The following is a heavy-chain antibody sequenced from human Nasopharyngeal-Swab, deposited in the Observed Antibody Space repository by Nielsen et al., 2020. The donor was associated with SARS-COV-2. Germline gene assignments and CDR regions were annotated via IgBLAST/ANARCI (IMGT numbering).Heavy chain of an antibody. CDR3: AKSTGNYYYYYGVEV. D-gene: IGHD3-10*01. J-gene: IGHJ6*02. V-gene: IGHV1-69*01. CDR2: IIPIFGTA. Sequence: WVRQAPGQGLEWMGGIIPIFGTASYAQKFQGRVTITADESTSTAYMELSSLRAEDMAVYYCAKSTGNYYYYYGVEVWGQGTTVTVSS.